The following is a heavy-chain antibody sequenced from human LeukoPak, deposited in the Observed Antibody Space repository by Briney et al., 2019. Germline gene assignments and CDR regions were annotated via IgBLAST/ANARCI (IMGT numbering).Heavy chain of an antibody. D-gene: IGHD3-10*01. J-gene: IGHJ5*01. CDR3: TRAITYFYGSVTYDWFDS. Sequence: GGSPRLSCAASGFTFSSYWMHWVRQTPGKGLMWVARIKSDGSTICADSVQGRFTISRDNAKNTVYLQMNSLRVDDTAIYYCTRAITYFYGSVTYDWFDSWGQGTRVTVSS. CDR1: GFTFSSYW. CDR2: IKSDGST. V-gene: IGHV3-74*01.